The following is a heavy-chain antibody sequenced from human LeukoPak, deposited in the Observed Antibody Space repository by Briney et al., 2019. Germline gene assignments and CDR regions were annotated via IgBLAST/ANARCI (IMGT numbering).Heavy chain of an antibody. CDR3: ARRGCGGARYYYGMDV. CDR1: GGSISSYY. D-gene: IGHD4-23*01. J-gene: IGHJ6*02. CDR2: IYYSGST. Sequence: SETLSLTCTVSGGSISSYYWSWIRQPPGKGLEWIGYIYYSGSTNYNPSLKSRVTISVDTSKNQFSLKLSSVTAADTAVYYCARRGCGGARYYYGMDVWGQGTTVTVSS. V-gene: IGHV4-59*01.